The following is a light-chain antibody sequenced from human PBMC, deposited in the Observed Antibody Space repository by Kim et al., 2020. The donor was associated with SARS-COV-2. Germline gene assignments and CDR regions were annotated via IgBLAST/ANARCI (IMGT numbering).Light chain of an antibody. J-gene: IGLJ1*01. V-gene: IGLV1-40*01. Sequence: QRVTISCTGSSSNIGAGYDVHWYQQLPGTAPKLLIYGNSNRPSGVPDRFSGSKSGTSASLAITGLQAEDEADYYCQSYDSSLSSYVFGTGTKSPS. CDR3: QSYDSSLSSYV. CDR2: GNS. CDR1: SSNIGAGYD.